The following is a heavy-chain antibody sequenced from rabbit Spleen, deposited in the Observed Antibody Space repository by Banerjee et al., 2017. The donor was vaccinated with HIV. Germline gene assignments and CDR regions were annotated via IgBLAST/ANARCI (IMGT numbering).Heavy chain of an antibody. CDR2: IDPIFSGT. V-gene: IGHV1S47*01. Sequence: QEQLVESGGGLVQPGGSLKLSCKASGFDFSSYGVSWVRQAPGKGLEWIGFIDPIFSGTYYANWVNGRFTISSHNAQNTLYLQLNSLTAADTATYFCARETSSGWGIVSFYFSLWGPGTLVTVS. CDR1: GFDFSSYG. J-gene: IGHJ4*01. D-gene: IGHD4-1*01. CDR3: ARETSSGWGIVSFYFSL.